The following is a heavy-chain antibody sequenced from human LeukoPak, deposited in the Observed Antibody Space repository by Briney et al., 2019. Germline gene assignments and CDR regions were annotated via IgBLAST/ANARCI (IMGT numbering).Heavy chain of an antibody. CDR1: GGSISSSSYY. J-gene: IGHJ4*02. Sequence: SETLSLTCTVSGGSISSSSYYWGWIRQPPGKGLEWIGSIYYSGSTYYNPSLKSRVTISVDTSKNQFSLKLSSVTAADTAVYYCASIYGAGRDYWGQGTLVTVSP. CDR3: ASIYGAGRDY. CDR2: IYYSGST. D-gene: IGHD4-17*01. V-gene: IGHV4-39*01.